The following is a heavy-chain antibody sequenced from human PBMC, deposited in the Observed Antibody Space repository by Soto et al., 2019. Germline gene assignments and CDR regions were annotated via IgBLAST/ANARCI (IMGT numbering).Heavy chain of an antibody. Sequence: SETLSLTCTFSCGSINSNNYYWAWIRQPPGKGLAWIASIYYDGSTYYNTSLKSRVTISRDTSKNQFSLRLTSMTAADTAVYYCAKVVVAATRHTDFDSWGQGTLVTVSS. CDR2: IYYDGST. D-gene: IGHD2-15*01. J-gene: IGHJ4*02. V-gene: IGHV4-39*02. CDR1: CGSINSNNYY. CDR3: AKVVVAATRHTDFDS.